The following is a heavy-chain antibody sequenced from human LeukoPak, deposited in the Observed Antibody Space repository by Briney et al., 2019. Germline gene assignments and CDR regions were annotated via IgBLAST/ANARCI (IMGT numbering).Heavy chain of an antibody. D-gene: IGHD1-26*01. CDR2: IYGSGVSI. V-gene: IGHV3-23*01. CDR3: AKDLGWELPAEAY. J-gene: IGHJ4*02. CDR1: GFTFKSYV. Sequence: GGSLRLSCVASGFTFKSYVMNWVRQAPGKGLEWLATIYGSGVSISYADSVKGRFTISRDNSNNTLYLQMNSPRAEDTAMYYCAKDLGWELPAEAYWGQGILVTVSS.